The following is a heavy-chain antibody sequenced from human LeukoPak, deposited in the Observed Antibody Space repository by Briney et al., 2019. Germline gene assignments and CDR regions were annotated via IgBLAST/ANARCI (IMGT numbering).Heavy chain of an antibody. CDR2: IYYSGST. Sequence: PSETLSLTCTVSGGSISSYYWSWIRQPPGKGLEWIGYIYYSGSTNYNPSLKSRVTISVDTSKNQFSLKLSSVTAADTAVYYCARDRGVVAATLDAFDIWGQGTMVTVSS. D-gene: IGHD2-15*01. J-gene: IGHJ3*02. CDR3: ARDRGVVAATLDAFDI. CDR1: GGSISSYY. V-gene: IGHV4-59*12.